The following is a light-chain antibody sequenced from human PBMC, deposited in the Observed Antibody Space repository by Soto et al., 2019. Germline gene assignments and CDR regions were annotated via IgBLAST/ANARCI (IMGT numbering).Light chain of an antibody. V-gene: IGKV3-11*01. Sequence: EVVLTQSPVTLALSPGERATLSCRASQNVDIYVAWYQQKPGQAPRLLIYDASNRATGIPARFSGSGSGTDFTLTISSLEPEDFAVYYCQQRRDWPPLTLGGGTKVEIK. CDR1: QNVDIY. J-gene: IGKJ4*01. CDR2: DAS. CDR3: QQRRDWPPLT.